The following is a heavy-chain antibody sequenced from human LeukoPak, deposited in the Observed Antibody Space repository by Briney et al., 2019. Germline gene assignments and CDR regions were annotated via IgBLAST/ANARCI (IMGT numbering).Heavy chain of an antibody. Sequence: PGGSLRLSCAASGFTFSTYAMSWVRQAPGKGLEWVSSVSTSGGDTYNADSVKGRFTISRDNSKNMLYLQMNSLRAEDTAVYYCARGVLRSRAFDYWGQGTLVTVSS. CDR1: GFTFSTYA. D-gene: IGHD1-26*01. CDR3: ARGVLRSRAFDY. V-gene: IGHV3-23*01. CDR2: VSTSGGDT. J-gene: IGHJ4*02.